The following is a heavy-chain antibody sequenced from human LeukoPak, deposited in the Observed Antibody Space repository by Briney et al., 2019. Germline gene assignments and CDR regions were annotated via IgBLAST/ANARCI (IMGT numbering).Heavy chain of an antibody. CDR3: ARMGSKSWPPSAFDI. D-gene: IGHD3-16*01. Sequence: GGSLRLSCAASGFTFSNYAMNWVRRAPGKGLEWVSSISGSSTDIYYADSVKGRFTISRDNAKNSLYLQMNSLRAEDTAVYYCARMGSKSWPPSAFDIWGQGTMVTVSS. J-gene: IGHJ3*02. CDR2: ISGSSTDI. CDR1: GFTFSNYA. V-gene: IGHV3-21*01.